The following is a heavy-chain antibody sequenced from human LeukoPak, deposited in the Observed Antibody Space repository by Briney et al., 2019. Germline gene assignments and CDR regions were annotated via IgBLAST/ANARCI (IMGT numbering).Heavy chain of an antibody. D-gene: IGHD5-18*01. CDR1: GGSISSGDYY. Sequence: SETLSLTCTVSGGSISSGDYYWTWIRQPPGKGLEWIGYIYHSGSTHYNSSLKSRLTISVDTSKNQFSLKLSSVTAADTAVYYCARARPDTAMAVDYWGQGTLVTVSS. J-gene: IGHJ4*02. V-gene: IGHV4-30-4*01. CDR3: ARARPDTAMAVDY. CDR2: IYHSGST.